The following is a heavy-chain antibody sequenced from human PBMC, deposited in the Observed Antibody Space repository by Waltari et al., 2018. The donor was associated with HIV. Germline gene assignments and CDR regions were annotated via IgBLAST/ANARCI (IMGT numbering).Heavy chain of an antibody. CDR1: GFTFGRSA. CDR3: AKEVAISGPSDY. D-gene: IGHD2-15*01. Sequence: EVQLLESGGGFVQPGGSLRLSCAASGFTFGRSAMNWVRQVPGKGLEWVSDINWTGGNTYYADSVKGRFTISRDNSKNTLYLQMNSLRVEDTAVYYCAKEVAISGPSDYWGPGTLVTVSS. V-gene: IGHV3-23*01. J-gene: IGHJ4*02. CDR2: INWTGGNT.